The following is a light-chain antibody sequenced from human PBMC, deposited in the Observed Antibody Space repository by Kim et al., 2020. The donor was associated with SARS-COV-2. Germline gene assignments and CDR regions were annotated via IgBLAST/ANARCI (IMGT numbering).Light chain of an antibody. CDR1: ALPKQY. V-gene: IGLV3-25*03. Sequence: SYELTQPPSVSVSPGQTARITCSGDALPKQYAYWFQQKPGQAHVLVIYEDTERPSGIPERFSGSTSGTTVTLTISGVQAEDEADYYCQSSDSSDTFWVFGGGTQLTVL. CDR3: QSSDSSDTFWV. J-gene: IGLJ3*02. CDR2: EDT.